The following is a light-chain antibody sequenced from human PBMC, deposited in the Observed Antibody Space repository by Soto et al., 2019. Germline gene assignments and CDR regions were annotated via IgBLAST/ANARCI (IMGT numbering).Light chain of an antibody. CDR3: TSYAGSIIWV. Sequence: QSALTQPPSASGSPGQSVTISCTGTSSDVGAYNYVSWYQQYPGKAPKLMIYEVNKRPSGVPDRFSGSKSGKTASLTVSGLQPEDEADYHCTSYAGSIIWVFGGGTKVT. CDR1: SSDVGAYNY. J-gene: IGLJ3*02. CDR2: EVN. V-gene: IGLV2-8*01.